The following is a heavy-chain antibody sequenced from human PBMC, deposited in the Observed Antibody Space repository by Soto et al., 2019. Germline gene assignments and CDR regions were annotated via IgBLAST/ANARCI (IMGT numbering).Heavy chain of an antibody. CDR1: GGSISSSSYY. CDR3: ARHVLGIAVAGELDY. CDR2: IYYSGST. V-gene: IGHV4-39*01. D-gene: IGHD6-19*01. Sequence: QLQLQESGPGLVKPSETLSLTCTVSGGSISSSSYYWGWIRQPPGKGLEWIGSIYYSGSTYYNPSLKSRVTISVDTSKNQFSLKLSSVTAADTAVYYCARHVLGIAVAGELDYWGQGTLVTVSS. J-gene: IGHJ4*02.